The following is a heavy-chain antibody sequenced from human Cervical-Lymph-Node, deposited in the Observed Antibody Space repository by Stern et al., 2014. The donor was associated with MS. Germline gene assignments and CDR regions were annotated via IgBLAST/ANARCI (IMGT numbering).Heavy chain of an antibody. Sequence: VHLVESGGEEKKPGASVKVSCKASGSNFPTYGITWVRQAPGQGLEWMGWISGYKGDTKYAQKVQGRVTLTTDTSTTTSYMELRSLTSDDTAVYYCAQSTVYYNMDVWGQGTTVIVSS. CDR3: AQSTVYYNMDV. CDR2: ISGYKGDT. J-gene: IGHJ6*02. V-gene: IGHV1-18*01. D-gene: IGHD3-10*01. CDR1: GSNFPTYG.